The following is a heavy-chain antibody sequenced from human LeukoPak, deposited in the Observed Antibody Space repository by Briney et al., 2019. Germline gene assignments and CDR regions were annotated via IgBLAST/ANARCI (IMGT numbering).Heavy chain of an antibody. V-gene: IGHV3-33*01. CDR2: IWYDGSNK. Sequence: GGSLRLSCAASGFTFSSYGMHWVRQAPGKGLEWVAVIWYDGSNKYYADSVKGRFTISRDNSKNTLYLQMNSLRAEDTAVYYCARGIVVVPAKPPGYYYGMDVWGQGTTVTVSS. CDR1: GFTFSSYG. CDR3: ARGIVVVPAKPPGYYYGMDV. D-gene: IGHD2-2*01. J-gene: IGHJ6*02.